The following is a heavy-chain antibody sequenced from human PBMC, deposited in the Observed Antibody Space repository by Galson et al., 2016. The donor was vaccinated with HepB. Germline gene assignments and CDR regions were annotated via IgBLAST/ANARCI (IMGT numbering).Heavy chain of an antibody. Sequence: SVKVSCKASGYSFTGYYMHWVRQAPGQGLEWMGMINPSGGSTTYTQEFLGRVTMTRDMSTSTVYMELRSLRSEDTAVYYCARVKWLRPPFDMWGQGTMVTVSS. J-gene: IGHJ3*02. CDR1: GYSFTGYY. V-gene: IGHV1-46*03. CDR3: ARVKWLRPPFDM. D-gene: IGHD5-12*01. CDR2: INPSGGST.